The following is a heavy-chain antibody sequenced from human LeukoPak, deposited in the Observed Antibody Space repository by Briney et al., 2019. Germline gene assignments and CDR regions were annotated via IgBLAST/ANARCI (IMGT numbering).Heavy chain of an antibody. CDR1: GYRFSDYW. CDR3: AKYYYDRSVVPVDY. V-gene: IGHV5-51*01. CDR2: IYPGDSDI. Sequence: GESLKISCKCSGYRFSDYWIGWVRQMPGKGLEWMGIIYPGDSDIRYSPSFQGQVTFSADKSISTAYLQWSSLTASDTTIYYCAKYYYDRSVVPVDYWGQGTLVTVSS. D-gene: IGHD3-22*01. J-gene: IGHJ4*02.